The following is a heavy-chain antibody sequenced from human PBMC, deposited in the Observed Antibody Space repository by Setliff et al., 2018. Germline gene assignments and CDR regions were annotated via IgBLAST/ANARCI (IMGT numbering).Heavy chain of an antibody. CDR3: ARPSYSSGWYGNFDY. Sequence: GASVKVSCKASGYTFTNYAIHWVRQAPGQGLEWMGGIIPIFGTANYAQKFQGRVTITADESTSTAYMELSSLRSEDTAVYYCARPSYSSGWYGNFDYWGQGTLVTVSS. J-gene: IGHJ4*02. CDR2: IIPIFGTA. CDR1: GYTFTNYA. V-gene: IGHV1-69*13. D-gene: IGHD6-19*01.